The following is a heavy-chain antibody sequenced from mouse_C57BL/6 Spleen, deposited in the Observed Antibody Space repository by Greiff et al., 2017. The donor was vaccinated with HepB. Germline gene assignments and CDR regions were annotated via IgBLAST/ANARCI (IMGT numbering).Heavy chain of an antibody. CDR2: IHPNSGST. D-gene: IGHD1-1*01. CDR1: GYTFTSYW. J-gene: IGHJ4*01. Sequence: QVQLQQPGAELVKPGASVKLSCKASGYTFTSYWMHWVKQRPGQGLEWIGMIHPNSGSTNYNEKFKSKATLTVDKSSSTAYMQLSSLTSEDSAVYYCAKIYYYGSSPIYYAMDYWGKGTSVTVSS. V-gene: IGHV1-64*01. CDR3: AKIYYYGSSPIYYAMDY.